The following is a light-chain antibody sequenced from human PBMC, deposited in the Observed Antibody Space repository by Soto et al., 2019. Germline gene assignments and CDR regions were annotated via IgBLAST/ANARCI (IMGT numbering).Light chain of an antibody. CDR2: EGS. CDR1: SSDVGSYNL. V-gene: IGLV2-23*01. CDR3: CSYAGNYRLL. Sequence: QSALTQPASVSGSPGQSITISCTGTSSDVGSYNLVSWYQQHPGKAPKLMIYEGSKRPSGVPDRFSGSKSGNTASLTISGLQAEDEADYYCCSYAGNYRLLFGGGTKLTVL. J-gene: IGLJ2*01.